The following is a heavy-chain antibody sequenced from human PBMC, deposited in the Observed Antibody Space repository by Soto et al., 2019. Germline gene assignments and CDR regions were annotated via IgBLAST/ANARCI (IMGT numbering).Heavy chain of an antibody. D-gene: IGHD2-21*01. V-gene: IGHV1-3*01. Sequence: QVQLVQSGAEVKKPGASVKVSCKASGYTFTSYAMHWVRQAPGQRLEWMGWINAGNGNTKYSQKYQRRVTITRDTSASTDHMEPSCMRYAAKAANYCAGGECGPDGHGDYWGQGTLVTVST. CDR2: INAGNGNT. CDR3: AGGECGPDGHGDY. J-gene: IGHJ4*02. CDR1: GYTFTSYA.